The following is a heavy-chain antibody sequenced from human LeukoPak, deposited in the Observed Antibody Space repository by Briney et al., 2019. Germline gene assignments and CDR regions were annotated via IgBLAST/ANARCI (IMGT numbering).Heavy chain of an antibody. Sequence: GGSLRLSCAASGFTFSSYWMSWVRLAPGKGLEWVANIKQDGSEKYYVDSVKGRFTISRDNAKNSLYLQMNSLRAEDTAVYYCARDILWRDTIFGVAQESYGMDVWGQGTTVTVSS. V-gene: IGHV3-7*01. D-gene: IGHD3-3*01. CDR1: GFTFSSYW. CDR3: ARDILWRDTIFGVAQESYGMDV. J-gene: IGHJ6*02. CDR2: IKQDGSEK.